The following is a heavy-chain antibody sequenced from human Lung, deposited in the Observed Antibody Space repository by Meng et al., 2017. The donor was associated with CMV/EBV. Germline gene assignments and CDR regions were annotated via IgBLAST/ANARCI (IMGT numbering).Heavy chain of an antibody. CDR3: VKHDFDFSTGFNLYFAL. CDR2: TAQNYDAT. V-gene: IGHV3-23*01. CDR1: WVIPTSFA. D-gene: IGHD3/OR15-3a*01. J-gene: IGHJ4*02. Sequence: GGSLRLXSEVFWVIPTSFAMSRVRQAPGKGLEWVSSTAQNYDATFYASAVQGRFIVSRDNSKNVLYIQMNSLRAEDTAVYYCVKHDFDFSTGFNLYFALXGQGXLVTSPQ.